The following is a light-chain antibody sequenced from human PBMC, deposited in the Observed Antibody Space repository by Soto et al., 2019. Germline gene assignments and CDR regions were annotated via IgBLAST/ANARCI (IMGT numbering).Light chain of an antibody. Sequence: VVLTQSPATLSMSPGEAVTLSCRASQIVSNPYLAWYQQRPGQVPRLVVSSTSKRATGIPERFSGGGSGTDFTLTITSLEPEDIAVYYCHQYERLPVTFGQGTRL. CDR2: STS. J-gene: IGKJ5*01. CDR1: QIVSNPY. CDR3: HQYERLPVT. V-gene: IGKV3-20*01.